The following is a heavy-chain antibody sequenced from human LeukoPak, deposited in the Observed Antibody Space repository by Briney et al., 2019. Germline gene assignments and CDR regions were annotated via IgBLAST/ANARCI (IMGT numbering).Heavy chain of an antibody. V-gene: IGHV4-39*01. CDR3: AKLKRIRLGLGFDY. Sequence: PSETLSLTCTVSGGSISSSSYYWGWIRQPPGKGLEWIGSIYYSGSTYYNPSLKSRVTISVDTSKNQFSLKLSSVTAADRAVYYCAKLKRIRLGLGFDYWGQGPLVTVSS. CDR1: GGSISSSSYY. D-gene: IGHD5-18*01. J-gene: IGHJ4*02. CDR2: IYYSGST.